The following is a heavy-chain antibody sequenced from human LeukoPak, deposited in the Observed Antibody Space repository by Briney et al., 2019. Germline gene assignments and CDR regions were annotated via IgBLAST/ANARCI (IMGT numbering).Heavy chain of an antibody. CDR2: IYSGDGGT. CDR3: ATASYTQDVAGVDS. CDR1: GFIVSNNY. Sequence: GGSLRLSCAASGFIVSNNYMSWVRQAPGKGLECVSVIYSGDGGTYYADSMKGRFTISRDNSKNTLYLEMTSLRAEDTAVYYCATASYTQDVAGVDSWGQGTLVTVSS. V-gene: IGHV3-53*01. J-gene: IGHJ4*02. D-gene: IGHD3-16*01.